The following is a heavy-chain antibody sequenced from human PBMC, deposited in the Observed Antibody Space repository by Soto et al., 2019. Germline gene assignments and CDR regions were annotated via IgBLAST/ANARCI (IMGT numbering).Heavy chain of an antibody. CDR3: AKDTYFYDTSGYYIFDY. J-gene: IGHJ4*02. V-gene: IGHV3-30*18. D-gene: IGHD3-22*01. Sequence: PGGSLRLSCAAPGFAFSSYGIHWVRQAPGKGLEWVAGISYDGSNEHYTDSVKGRFTISRDNSKNTLYLQMNSLRAEDTAVYYCAKDTYFYDTSGYYIFDYWGQGTLVTVSS. CDR2: ISYDGSNE. CDR1: GFAFSSYG.